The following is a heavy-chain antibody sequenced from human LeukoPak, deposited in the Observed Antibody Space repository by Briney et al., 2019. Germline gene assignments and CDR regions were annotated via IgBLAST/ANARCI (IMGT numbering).Heavy chain of an antibody. CDR2: INPNSGGT. V-gene: IGHV1-2*02. D-gene: IGHD4-17*01. CDR1: GYTFTGYY. Sequence: ASVKVSCKASGYTFTGYYMHWVRQAPGQGREWMGWINPNSGGTNYAQKFQGRVTMTSDTSISTAYMELSRLGSDDTAVYYCARGATVTTNYDYWGQGTLVTVSS. CDR3: ARGATVTTNYDY. J-gene: IGHJ4*02.